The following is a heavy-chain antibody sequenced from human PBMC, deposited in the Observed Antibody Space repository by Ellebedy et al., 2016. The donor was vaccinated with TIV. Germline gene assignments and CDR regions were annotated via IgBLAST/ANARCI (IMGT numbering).Heavy chain of an antibody. J-gene: IGHJ4*02. CDR3: ARDDGSGSSVDY. CDR2: IYHSGST. CDR1: GYSISSGYY. V-gene: IGHV4-38-2*02. Sequence: SETLSLTXTVSGYSISSGYYWGWIRQPPGKGLEWIGSIYHSGSTYYNPSLKSRVTISVDTSKNQFSLKLSSVTAADTAVYYCARDDGSGSSVDYWGQGTLVTVSS. D-gene: IGHD3-10*01.